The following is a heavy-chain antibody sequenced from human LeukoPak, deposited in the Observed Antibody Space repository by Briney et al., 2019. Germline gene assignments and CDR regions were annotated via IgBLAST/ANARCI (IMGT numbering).Heavy chain of an antibody. Sequence: SETLSLTCTVSGGSISTSSYYWGWIRQPPGKGLEWIGSIYYSGSTYYNPSLKSRVTISVDTSKNQFSLKLSSVTAADTAVYYCARVATSGSSWYTDYYYMDVWGKGTTVTVSS. CDR3: ARVATSGSSWYTDYYYMDV. V-gene: IGHV4-39*07. D-gene: IGHD6-13*01. CDR1: GGSISTSSYY. CDR2: IYYSGST. J-gene: IGHJ6*03.